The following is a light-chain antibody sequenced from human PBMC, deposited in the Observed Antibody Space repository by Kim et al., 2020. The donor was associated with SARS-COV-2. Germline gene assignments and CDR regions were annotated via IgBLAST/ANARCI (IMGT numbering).Light chain of an antibody. J-gene: IGLJ3*02. CDR1: NIGSKS. CDR3: QVWDSSSDHPGV. Sequence: SYELTQPPSVSVAPGKTARITCGGNNIGSKSVHWYQQTPGQAPVLVIYYDSDRPSGIPERFSVSNSGNTATLTISRVEAGDEADYYSQVWDSSSDHPGVF. V-gene: IGLV3-21*04. CDR2: YDS.